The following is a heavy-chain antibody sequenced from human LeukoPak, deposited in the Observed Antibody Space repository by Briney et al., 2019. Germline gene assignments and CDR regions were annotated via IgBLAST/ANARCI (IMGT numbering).Heavy chain of an antibody. CDR2: ISSSSSTI. V-gene: IGHV3-48*02. J-gene: IGHJ4*02. Sequence: PGGSLRLSCAASGFTFSSYSMNWVRQAPGKGLEWVSYISSSSSTIYYADSVKGRFTNSRDNAKNSLYLQMNSLRDEDTAVYYCARLKPYSSGWYYFDYWGQGTLVTVSS. CDR1: GFTFSSYS. D-gene: IGHD6-19*01. CDR3: ARLKPYSSGWYYFDY.